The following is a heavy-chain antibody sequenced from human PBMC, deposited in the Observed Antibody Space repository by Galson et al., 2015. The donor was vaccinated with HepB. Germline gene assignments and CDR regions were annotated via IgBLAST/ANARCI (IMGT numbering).Heavy chain of an antibody. Sequence: SLRLSCAASGFTFSSYAMSWVRQAPGKGLEWVSAISGSGGNTYYADSVKGRFTISRDNSKNTLYLQMNSLRVEDTAVYYCARRSTEWSSDYWGQGTLVTVSS. CDR2: ISGSGGNT. CDR3: ARRSTEWSSDY. D-gene: IGHD2-8*01. J-gene: IGHJ4*02. CDR1: GFTFSSYA. V-gene: IGHV3-23*01.